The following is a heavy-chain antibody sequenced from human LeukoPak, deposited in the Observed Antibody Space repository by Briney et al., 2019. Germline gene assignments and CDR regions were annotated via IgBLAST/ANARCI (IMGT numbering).Heavy chain of an antibody. V-gene: IGHV1-69*02. J-gene: IGHJ3*02. CDR3: ARGSPQQYYDILTGYYIEAFDI. CDR2: IIPILGIA. Sequence: SVKVSCKASGGTFSSYTVSWVRQAPGRGLEWMGRIIPILGIANYAQKFQGRVTITADKSTSTAYMELSSLRSEDTAVYYCARGSPQQYYDILTGYYIEAFDIWGQGTMVTVSS. D-gene: IGHD3-9*01. CDR1: GGTFSSYT.